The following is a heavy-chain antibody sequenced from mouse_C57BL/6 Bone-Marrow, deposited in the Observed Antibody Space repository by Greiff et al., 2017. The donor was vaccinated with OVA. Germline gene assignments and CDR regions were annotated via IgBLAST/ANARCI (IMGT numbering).Heavy chain of an antibody. CDR1: GYTFTSYW. Sequence: QVQLQQSGAELVKPGASVKLSCKASGYTFTSYWMQWVKQRPGQGLEWIGEIDPSDSYTNYNQKFKGKATLTVDTSSSTAYMQLSSLTSEDSAVYYCARRRNPEDFDYWGQGTTLTVSS. J-gene: IGHJ2*01. CDR2: IDPSDSYT. V-gene: IGHV1-50*01. CDR3: ARRRNPEDFDY.